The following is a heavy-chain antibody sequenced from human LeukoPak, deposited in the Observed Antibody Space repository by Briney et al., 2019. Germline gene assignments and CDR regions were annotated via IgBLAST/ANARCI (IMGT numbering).Heavy chain of an antibody. V-gene: IGHV1-69*05. D-gene: IGHD1-26*01. Sequence: SVKVSCKASGGTFSSYAISWVRQAPGQGLEWMGRIIPIFGTANYAQKFQGRVTITTDESTSTAYMELSSLRSEDTAVYYCASLHSGSYANAFDIWGQGTMVTVSS. CDR1: GGTFSSYA. CDR2: IIPIFGTA. J-gene: IGHJ3*02. CDR3: ASLHSGSYANAFDI.